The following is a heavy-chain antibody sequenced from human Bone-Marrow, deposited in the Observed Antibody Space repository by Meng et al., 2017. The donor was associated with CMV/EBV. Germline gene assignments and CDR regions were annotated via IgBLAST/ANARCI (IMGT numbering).Heavy chain of an antibody. J-gene: IGHJ4*02. Sequence: GGSLRLSCAASGFTFSMYDMHWVRQVPGKGLEWVSSIGTLGDTYCPDSVRGRFTISRENAKNSLFLQMNSLRVGDTAVYYCVRGLQAYCNRTSCPFDSWGQGTLVTFSS. V-gene: IGHV3-13*01. CDR1: GFTFSMYD. CDR2: IGTLGDT. D-gene: IGHD2-2*01. CDR3: VRGLQAYCNRTSCPFDS.